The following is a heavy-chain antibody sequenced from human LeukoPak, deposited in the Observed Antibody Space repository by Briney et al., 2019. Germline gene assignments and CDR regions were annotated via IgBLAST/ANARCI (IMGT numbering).Heavy chain of an antibody. D-gene: IGHD5-18*01. V-gene: IGHV3-9*01. Sequence: PGRSLRLSCEASGFTLDASAMLWFRHAPGMGLERVSGISWNSGSIGYADSVKGRFTISRDNSKNTLYLQMDSPRAEDTAVYYCANLPGGYSYGYFDYWGQGTLVTVSS. CDR1: GFTLDASA. CDR2: ISWNSGSI. J-gene: IGHJ4*02. CDR3: ANLPGGYSYGYFDY.